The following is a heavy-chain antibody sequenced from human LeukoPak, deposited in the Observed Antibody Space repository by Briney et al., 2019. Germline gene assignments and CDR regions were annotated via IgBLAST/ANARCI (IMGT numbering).Heavy chain of an antibody. J-gene: IGHJ6*01. V-gene: IGHV3-30-3*01. D-gene: IGHD3-16*01. CDR3: ARGERVCYYYRGIDG. Sequence: VRSLRLSCAASGFSFSGYAMHWVRQAPRRGLEGVAVISFDGSNKYYAHSLKGRFTISRDNSKNTLYLQMISVSGEDAGVYYCARGERVCYYYRGIDGWG. CDR2: ISFDGSNK. CDR1: GFSFSGYA.